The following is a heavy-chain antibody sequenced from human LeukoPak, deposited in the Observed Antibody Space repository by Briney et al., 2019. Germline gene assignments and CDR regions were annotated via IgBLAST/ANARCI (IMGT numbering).Heavy chain of an antibody. V-gene: IGHV4-59*12. CDR3: ARVGRGITMVRGVRSYYFDY. J-gene: IGHJ4*02. CDR1: GGSISSYY. CDR2: IYYSGST. D-gene: IGHD3-10*01. Sequence: PSETLSLTCTVSGGSISSYYWSWIQQPPGKGLEWIGYIYYSGSTNYNPSLKSRVTISVDTSKNQFSLKLSSVTAADTAVYYCARVGRGITMVRGVRSYYFDYWGQGTLVTVSS.